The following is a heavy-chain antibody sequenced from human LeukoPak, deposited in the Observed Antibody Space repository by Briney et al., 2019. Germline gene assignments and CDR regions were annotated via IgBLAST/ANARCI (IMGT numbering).Heavy chain of an antibody. CDR2: INPSGGST. CDR1: GYTFTSYY. D-gene: IGHD3-22*01. Sequence: ASVQVSCKASGYTFTSYYMHWVRQAPGQGLEWMGIINPSGGSTSYAQKFQGRVTMTRDTSTSTVYMELSSLRSEDTAVYYCARDQDYDSSGPKGFDYWGQGTLVTVSS. J-gene: IGHJ4*02. V-gene: IGHV1-46*01. CDR3: ARDQDYDSSGPKGFDY.